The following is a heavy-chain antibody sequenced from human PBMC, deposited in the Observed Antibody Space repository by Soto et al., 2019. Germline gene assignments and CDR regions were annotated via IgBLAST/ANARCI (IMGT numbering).Heavy chain of an antibody. Sequence: EVQLVESGGGLVKPGESLRLSCTASGFNFGAFSLSWVRQAPGKGLEWVSSIDPTSTEIHYADSEEGRFSVYRDSTKNSLYLQMISLRFEDTGVYYCARDYLTGDPREAFDSWGQGTLVTVSS. CDR2: IDPTSTEI. V-gene: IGHV3-21*01. CDR1: GFNFGAFS. CDR3: ARDYLTGDPREAFDS. D-gene: IGHD7-27*01. J-gene: IGHJ4*02.